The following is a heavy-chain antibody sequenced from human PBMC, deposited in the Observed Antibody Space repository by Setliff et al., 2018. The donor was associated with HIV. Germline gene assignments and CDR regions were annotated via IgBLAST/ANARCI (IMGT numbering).Heavy chain of an antibody. CDR1: GGSISSSSYY. CDR2: FRYSGST. Sequence: TSETLSLTCTVSGGSISSSSYYWGWIRQPPGKGLEWIGSFRYSGSTYYNPSVKSRVTISVDTSKNQISLKLSSVTAADTAMYYCARDLKSGSYSPGAFDIWGQGTMVTVSS. D-gene: IGHD1-26*01. CDR3: ARDLKSGSYSPGAFDI. J-gene: IGHJ3*02. V-gene: IGHV4-39*07.